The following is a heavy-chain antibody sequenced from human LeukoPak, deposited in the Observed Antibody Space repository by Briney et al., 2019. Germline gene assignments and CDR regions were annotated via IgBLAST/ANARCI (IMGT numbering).Heavy chain of an antibody. CDR2: IYYSGST. D-gene: IGHD3-16*01. J-gene: IGHJ4*02. V-gene: IGHV4-59*12. Sequence: SETLSLTCTVSGGSISSYYWSWIRQPPGKGLEWIGYIYYSGSTNYNPSLKSRVTMSVDTSKNQFSLRLSSVTAADTAVYYCAREGRSVTDGYWGQGTLVTVSS. CDR3: AREGRSVTDGY. CDR1: GGSISSYY.